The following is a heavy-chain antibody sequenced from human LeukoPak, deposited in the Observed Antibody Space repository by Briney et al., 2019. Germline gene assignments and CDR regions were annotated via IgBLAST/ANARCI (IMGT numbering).Heavy chain of an antibody. V-gene: IGHV4-59*01. CDR1: GGSISGSY. CDR2: IYYSRST. D-gene: IGHD2-21*01. Sequence: SETLSLTCTVSGGSISGSYWSWIRQPPGKGLEWIGYIYYSRSTNYNPSLKSRVTISVDTSKNQFSLKLSSVTAADTAVYYCARLYCGGDCFDYWGQGTLVTVSS. CDR3: ARLYCGGDCFDY. J-gene: IGHJ4*02.